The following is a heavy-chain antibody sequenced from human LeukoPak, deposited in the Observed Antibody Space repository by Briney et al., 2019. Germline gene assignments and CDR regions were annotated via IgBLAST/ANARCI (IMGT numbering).Heavy chain of an antibody. V-gene: IGHV3-30*02. Sequence: GGSLRLSCAASGFTFSNYGMHWVRRAPGKGLEWVAFIRSDGSNKFCADSVKGRFTISRDNSKNTLYLQMNSLRAEDTAVHYCAKDRGIQLWSHDYWGQGTLVTVSS. CDR1: GFTFSNYG. D-gene: IGHD5-18*01. CDR2: IRSDGSNK. J-gene: IGHJ4*02. CDR3: AKDRGIQLWSHDY.